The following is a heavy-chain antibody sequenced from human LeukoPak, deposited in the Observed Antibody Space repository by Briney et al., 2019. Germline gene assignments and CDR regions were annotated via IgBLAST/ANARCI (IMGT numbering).Heavy chain of an antibody. CDR3: AKGTHYYYYMDV. D-gene: IGHD1-14*01. CDR2: ISSSGSTI. Sequence: GSLRLSCAASGFTFSDYYMSWIRQAPGKGLEWVSYISSSGSTIYYADSVKGRFTISRDNAKNTLYLQMNSLRAEDTAVYYCAKGTHYYYYMDVWGKGTTVTVSS. CDR1: GFTFSDYY. V-gene: IGHV3-11*04. J-gene: IGHJ6*03.